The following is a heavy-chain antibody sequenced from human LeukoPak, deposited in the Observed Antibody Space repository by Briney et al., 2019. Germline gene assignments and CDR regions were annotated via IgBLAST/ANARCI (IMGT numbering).Heavy chain of an antibody. CDR3: AFTEPPITGIPRYYFDY. CDR2: IIPIFGTA. Sequence: ASVKVSCKASGGTFSSYAISWVRQAPGQGLEWMGRIIPIFGTANYAQKFQGRVTITADKSTSTAYMGLSSLRSEDTAVYYCAFTEPPITGIPRYYFDYWGQGTLVTVSS. CDR1: GGTFSSYA. V-gene: IGHV1-69*06. D-gene: IGHD1-20*01. J-gene: IGHJ4*02.